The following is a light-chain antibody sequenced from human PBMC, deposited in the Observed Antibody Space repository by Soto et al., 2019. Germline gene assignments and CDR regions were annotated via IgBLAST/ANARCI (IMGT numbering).Light chain of an antibody. Sequence: EIVLTQSPATLSLSPGERATLSCRASLGVSSYLAWYQQKPGQAPRLLIYDATNRATGIPARFSGSGSGTDFTLTISSLEPEEFAVYYCQQRSNWPTFGQGTKLEIK. CDR1: LGVSSY. J-gene: IGKJ2*01. V-gene: IGKV3-11*01. CDR2: DAT. CDR3: QQRSNWPT.